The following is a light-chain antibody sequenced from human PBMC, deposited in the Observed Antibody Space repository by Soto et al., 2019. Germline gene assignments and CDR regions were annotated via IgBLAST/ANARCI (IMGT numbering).Light chain of an antibody. CDR2: GAS. Sequence: EILMTQSPATLSVSPGERATLSCRSSESVSDNLAWYQQRRGQAPRLLIFGASTRATGIPARFSGSGSGTGFTLTISSLQSEDFAVYHCQQYNSWPPKWTFGQGTKV. V-gene: IGKV3-15*01. CDR1: ESVSDN. J-gene: IGKJ1*01. CDR3: QQYNSWPPKWT.